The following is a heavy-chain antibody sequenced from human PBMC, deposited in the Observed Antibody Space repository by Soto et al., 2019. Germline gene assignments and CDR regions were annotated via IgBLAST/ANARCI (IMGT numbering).Heavy chain of an antibody. CDR2: INPNSGGT. CDR3: ARLMNKVTNLGLAYGMDV. D-gene: IGHD4-17*01. CDR1: GYTFTGYY. Sequence: ASVKVSCKASGYTFTGYYMHWVRQAPGQGLEWMGWINPNSGGTNYAQKFQGWVTMTRDTSISTAYMELSRLRSDDTAVYYCARLMNKVTNLGLAYGMDVWGQGTTVTVSS. V-gene: IGHV1-2*04. J-gene: IGHJ6*02.